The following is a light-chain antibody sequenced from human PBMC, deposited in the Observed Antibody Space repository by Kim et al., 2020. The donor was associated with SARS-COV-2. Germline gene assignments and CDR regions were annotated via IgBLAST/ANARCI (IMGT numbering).Light chain of an antibody. V-gene: IGKV3-20*01. J-gene: IGKJ2*01. CDR1: QSVSSSY. CDR2: GAS. Sequence: LTPGERGTHSCRASQSVSSSYLDWYQQKPGQAPRLLIYGASSRATGIPDRFSGSGSGTDFTLTISRMEPEDFAVYYCQKYGSSQYTFGQGTKLEI. CDR3: QKYGSSQYT.